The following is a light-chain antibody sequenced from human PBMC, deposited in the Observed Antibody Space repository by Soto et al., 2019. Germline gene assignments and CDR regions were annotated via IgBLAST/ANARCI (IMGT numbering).Light chain of an antibody. V-gene: IGKV1-9*01. CDR1: QDIRSS. Sequence: DIQLTQSPSFLSASVGDRLTITCRASQDIRSSLAWYQQKPGNAPNLLIYTVSTLQSGVPSRFSGSNSGTEFTLTLSSLQPGDFATYCCQQFNSSPFSFGGGTKVE. CDR3: QQFNSSPFS. J-gene: IGKJ4*01. CDR2: TVS.